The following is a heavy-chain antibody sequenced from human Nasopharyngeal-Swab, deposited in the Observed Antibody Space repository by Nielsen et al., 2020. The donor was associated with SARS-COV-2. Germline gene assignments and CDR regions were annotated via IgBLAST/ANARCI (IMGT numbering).Heavy chain of an antibody. Sequence: ASVKVSCKASGYTFTSYDINWVRQATGQGLEWMGWMNPNSGNTGYAQKFQGRVTMTRNTSISTAYMELSSLRSEDTAVYYCARGKRSMIVVVITPYYYYGMDVWGQGTTVTVSS. D-gene: IGHD3-22*01. CDR2: MNPNSGNT. J-gene: IGHJ6*02. CDR1: GYTFTSYD. V-gene: IGHV1-8*01. CDR3: ARGKRSMIVVVITPYYYYGMDV.